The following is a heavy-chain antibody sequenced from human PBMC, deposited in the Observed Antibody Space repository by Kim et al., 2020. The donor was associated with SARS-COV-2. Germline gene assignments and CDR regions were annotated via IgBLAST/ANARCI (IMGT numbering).Heavy chain of an antibody. V-gene: IGHV4-34*01. CDR3: ARVPRHFYYDSSGLRGGLFYY. D-gene: IGHD3-22*01. CDR1: GGSFSGYY. Sequence: SETLSLTCAVYGGSFSGYYWSWIRQPPGKGLEWIGEINHSGSTNYNPSLKSRVTISVDTSKNQFSLKLSSVTAADTAVYYCARVPRHFYYDSSGLRGGLFYYWGQGTLVTVSS. J-gene: IGHJ4*02. CDR2: INHSGST.